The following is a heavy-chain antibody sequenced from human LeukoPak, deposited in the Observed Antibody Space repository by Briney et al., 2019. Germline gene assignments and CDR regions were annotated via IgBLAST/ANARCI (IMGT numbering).Heavy chain of an antibody. D-gene: IGHD3-10*01. Sequence: GGSLRLSCAASGFTFSSYSMNWVRQAPGKGLEWVSYISSSSSTIYYADSVKGRFTISRDNAKNSLYLQMNSLRAEDTAVYYCASYFGSGSYSPFDYWGQGTLVTVSS. CDR3: ASYFGSGSYSPFDY. V-gene: IGHV3-48*04. J-gene: IGHJ4*02. CDR2: ISSSSSTI. CDR1: GFTFSSYS.